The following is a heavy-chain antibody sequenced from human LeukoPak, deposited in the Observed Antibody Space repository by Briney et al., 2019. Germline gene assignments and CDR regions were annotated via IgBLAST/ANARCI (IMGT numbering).Heavy chain of an antibody. V-gene: IGHV3-21*01. J-gene: IGHJ4*02. D-gene: IGHD6-13*01. Sequence: PGGSLRLSCAASGFTFSSYSMNWVRQAPGKGLEWVSSISSSSSYIYYADSVKGRFTISRDNAKNSLYLQMNSLRAEDTAVYYCASEPAAGHFDYWGQGTLVTVSS. CDR2: ISSSSSYI. CDR3: ASEPAAGHFDY. CDR1: GFTFSSYS.